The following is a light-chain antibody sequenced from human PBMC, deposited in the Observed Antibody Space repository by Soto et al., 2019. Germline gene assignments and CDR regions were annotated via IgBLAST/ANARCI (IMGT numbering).Light chain of an antibody. Sequence: QSVLTQPPSVSGAPGQRVTISCTGSSSNIGAGYDVHWYQQLPGTAPKLLIYGNSNRPSGVPDRFSGSKSGTSASLAITGLQAEDEADYYCKSYDSSLSGWVFGGRTKLTVL. J-gene: IGLJ3*02. CDR3: KSYDSSLSGWV. V-gene: IGLV1-40*01. CDR1: SSNIGAGYD. CDR2: GNS.